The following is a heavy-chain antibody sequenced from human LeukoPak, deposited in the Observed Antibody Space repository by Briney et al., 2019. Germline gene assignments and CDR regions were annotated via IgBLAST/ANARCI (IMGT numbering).Heavy chain of an antibody. V-gene: IGHV4-59*12. CDR1: GDSISGYY. J-gene: IGHJ4*02. D-gene: IGHD3-10*01. CDR3: ARGSLFRPMYYFDY. Sequence: NPSETLSLTCTVSGDSISGYYWSWIRQSPGKGLEWIANIYYSGTTNYNPSLKSRATVSVDTSKNQFSLKLSSVTAADTAVYYCARGSLFRPMYYFDYWGQGTLVTVSS. CDR2: IYYSGTT.